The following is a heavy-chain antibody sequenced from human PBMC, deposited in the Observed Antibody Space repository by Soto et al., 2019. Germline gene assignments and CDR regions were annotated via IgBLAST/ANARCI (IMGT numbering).Heavy chain of an antibody. CDR1: GFTFSSYS. CDR2: ISSSSSYI. V-gene: IGHV3-21*04. D-gene: IGHD2-15*01. CDR3: AKMSGGSGGSCSN. J-gene: IGHJ4*02. Sequence: GGSLRLSCAASGFTFSSYSMNWVRQAPGKGLEWVSSISSSSSYIYYADSVKGRFTISRDNAKNSLYLQMNSLRAEDTAVYYCAKMSGGSGGSCSNWGQGTLVTVSS.